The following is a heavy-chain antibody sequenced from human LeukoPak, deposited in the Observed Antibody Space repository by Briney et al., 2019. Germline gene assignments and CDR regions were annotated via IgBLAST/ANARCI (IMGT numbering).Heavy chain of an antibody. CDR1: GGTFSSYA. D-gene: IGHD3-9*01. Sequence: GASVKVSCKASGGTFSSYAISWVRQAPGQGLEWMGGIIPIFGTANYAQKFQGRVTITADESTSTAYMELSSLRSEDTAVYYCARRGDYHILTGYSNYYYGMDVWGQGTTVTVSS. CDR2: IIPIFGTA. J-gene: IGHJ6*02. CDR3: ARRGDYHILTGYSNYYYGMDV. V-gene: IGHV1-69*13.